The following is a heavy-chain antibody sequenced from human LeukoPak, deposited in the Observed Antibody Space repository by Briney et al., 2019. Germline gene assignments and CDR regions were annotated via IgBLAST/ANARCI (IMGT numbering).Heavy chain of an antibody. Sequence: GESLKISCKGSGYSFTSYWSCWVRQMPGKGVEWMGIIYPGYSDTRYSPSFQGTVTTSAATSTTNAYLQCSSLKASATAMYSCERHVRGVLYYFDYWGQGTLVTVSS. D-gene: IGHD1-26*01. CDR3: ERHVRGVLYYFDY. CDR2: IYPGYSDT. J-gene: IGHJ4*02. V-gene: IGHV5-51*01. CDR1: GYSFTSYW.